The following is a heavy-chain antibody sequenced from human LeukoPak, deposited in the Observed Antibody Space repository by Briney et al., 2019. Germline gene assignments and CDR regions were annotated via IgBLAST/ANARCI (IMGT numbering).Heavy chain of an antibody. D-gene: IGHD2-15*01. V-gene: IGHV3-7*01. CDR1: GFTFSSYW. J-gene: IGHJ6*03. Sequence: GGSLRLSCAASGFTFSSYWMSWVRQAPGKGLERVANIKQDGSEKYYVDSVKGRFTISRDNAKNSLYPQMNSLRAEDTAVYYCAREYCSGGSCYYYYYYYMDVWGKGTTVTVSS. CDR2: IKQDGSEK. CDR3: AREYCSGGSCYYYYYYYMDV.